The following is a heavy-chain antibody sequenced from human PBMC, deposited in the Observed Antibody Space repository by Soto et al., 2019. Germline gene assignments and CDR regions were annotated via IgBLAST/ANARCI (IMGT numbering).Heavy chain of an antibody. CDR1: GGTFSSYA. Sequence: QVQLVQSGAEVKKPGSSVKVSCKASGGTFSSYAISWVRQAPGQGLEWMGGIIPIFGTADYAQKFQGRVTITADESTSTAYMELSSLRSEATAVYYCALHYGSGSNYYYYGMDVWGQGTTVTVSS. CDR2: IIPIFGTA. D-gene: IGHD3-10*01. CDR3: ALHYGSGSNYYYYGMDV. J-gene: IGHJ6*02. V-gene: IGHV1-69*12.